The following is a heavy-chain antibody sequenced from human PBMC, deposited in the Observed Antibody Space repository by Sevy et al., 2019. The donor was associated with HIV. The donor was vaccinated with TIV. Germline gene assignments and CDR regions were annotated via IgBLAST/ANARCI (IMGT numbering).Heavy chain of an antibody. CDR3: AKVGGCSGSSCSEYGRIGAFYMDV. CDR2: IWYDENSK. V-gene: IGHV3-33*06. D-gene: IGHD2-2*01. CDR1: GFTVRNYG. J-gene: IGHJ6*03. Sequence: GGSLRLSCAASGFTVRNYGMHWVRQAPGKGLEWVAVIWYDENSKFYSHSVWGRFTISRDNSKNTVYLQMNSLRADDTAVYYCAKVGGCSGSSCSEYGRIGAFYMDVWGKGTTVTVSS.